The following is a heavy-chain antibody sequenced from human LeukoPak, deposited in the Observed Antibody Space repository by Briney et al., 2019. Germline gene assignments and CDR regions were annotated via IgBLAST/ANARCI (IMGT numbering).Heavy chain of an antibody. V-gene: IGHV1-2*02. Sequence: ASVKVSCKASGYTFTGYYMHWVRQAPGQGLEWMGWINPNSGGTNYAQKFQGRVTMTRDTSISTAYMELSRLRSDDTAVYYCARAIRIAVAGTYYYYYMDVWGKGTTVTISS. CDR3: ARAIRIAVAGTYYYYYMDV. CDR2: INPNSGGT. J-gene: IGHJ6*03. D-gene: IGHD6-19*01. CDR1: GYTFTGYY.